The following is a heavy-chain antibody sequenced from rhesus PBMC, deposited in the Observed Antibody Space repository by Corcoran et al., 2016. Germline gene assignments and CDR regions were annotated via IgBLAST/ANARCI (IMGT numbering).Heavy chain of an antibody. CDR1: GCSISGSYY. CDR3: ARAGFAVTKNNWYFDL. D-gene: IGHD4-23*01. Sequence: QVKLQQWGEGLVKPSETLSLTCAVYGCSISGSYYWSWIRQAPGKGLEWIGNIDGNSVSTNDNPSLKNRVTMSKDTSKNQFSLKLSSVTAADTAVYYCARAGFAVTKNNWYFDLWGPGTPITISS. V-gene: IGHV4-73*01. CDR2: IDGNSVST. J-gene: IGHJ2*01.